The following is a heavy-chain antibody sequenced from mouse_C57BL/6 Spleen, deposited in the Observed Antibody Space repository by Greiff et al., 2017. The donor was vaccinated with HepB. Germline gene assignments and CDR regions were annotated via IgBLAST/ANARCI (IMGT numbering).Heavy chain of an antibody. J-gene: IGHJ1*03. Sequence: QVQLKQPGAELVKPGASVKLSCKASGYTFTSYWMHWVKQRPGQGLEWIGMIHPNSGSTNYSEKFKTKATLTVDKSSSTAYMQLSSLTSEDSAVYYCARDHYGSSYGYFDVWGTGTTVTVSS. CDR3: ARDHYGSSYGYFDV. CDR2: IHPNSGST. V-gene: IGHV1-64*01. CDR1: GYTFTSYW. D-gene: IGHD1-1*01.